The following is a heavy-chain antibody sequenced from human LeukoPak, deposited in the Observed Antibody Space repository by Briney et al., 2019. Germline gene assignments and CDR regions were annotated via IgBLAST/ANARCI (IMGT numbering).Heavy chain of an antibody. CDR1: GFTFSSYW. J-gene: IGHJ4*02. CDR3: ARGGYYGSGRYYFDS. V-gene: IGHV3-74*01. D-gene: IGHD3-3*01. Sequence: GGSLRLSCAASGFTFSSYWMHWVRQAPGKGLVWVSRIKSDGSNTNYADSVKGRFTISRDNAKNTLHLQMNSLRAEDTAVYYCARGGYYGSGRYYFDSWGQGALVTVSS. CDR2: IKSDGSNT.